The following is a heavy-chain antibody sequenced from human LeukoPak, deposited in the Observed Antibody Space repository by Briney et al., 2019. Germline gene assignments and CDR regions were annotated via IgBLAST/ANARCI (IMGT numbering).Heavy chain of an antibody. CDR2: IIPIFGTA. CDR1: GGTFSRYA. J-gene: IGHJ6*02. CDR3: ARLPLTGYSRGYYYGMDV. Sequence: SVKASCKASGGTFSRYAISWVRQAPGQGLEWMGGIIPIFGTANHAQKFQGRVTITADESTSTAYMELSSLRSEDTAVYYCARLPLTGYSRGYYYGMDVWGRGTTVTVSS. V-gene: IGHV1-69*13. D-gene: IGHD3-9*01.